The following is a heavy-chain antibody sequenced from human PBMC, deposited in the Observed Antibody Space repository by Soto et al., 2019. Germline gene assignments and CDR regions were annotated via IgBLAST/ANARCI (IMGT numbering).Heavy chain of an antibody. Sequence: EVELLESGGGLVKPGGSLRLSCAASGFSFSTYNMNWVRQAPGKGLEWVSSINGRSNYKYYTDSVKGRFTISSDNPKKSLYLQMDSLRVEDTAVYYCVREDCLVGYNSAFDQWGQGTLVIVSS. V-gene: IGHV3-21*02. D-gene: IGHD1-20*01. J-gene: IGHJ4*02. CDR2: INGRSNYK. CDR3: VREDCLVGYNSAFDQ. CDR1: GFSFSTYN.